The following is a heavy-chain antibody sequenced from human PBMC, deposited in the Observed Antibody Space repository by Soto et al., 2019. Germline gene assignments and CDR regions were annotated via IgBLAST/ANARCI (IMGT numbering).Heavy chain of an antibody. CDR3: ARHYYGSDSPTDY. Sequence: PSETLSLTCTVSGGSISSYYWSWIRQPPGKGLEWIGYIYYSGSTNYNPSLKSRVTISVGTSKNQFSLKLSSVTAADTAVYYCARHYYGSDSPTDYWGQGTLVTVSS. J-gene: IGHJ4*02. V-gene: IGHV4-59*01. D-gene: IGHD3-10*01. CDR1: GGSISSYY. CDR2: IYYSGST.